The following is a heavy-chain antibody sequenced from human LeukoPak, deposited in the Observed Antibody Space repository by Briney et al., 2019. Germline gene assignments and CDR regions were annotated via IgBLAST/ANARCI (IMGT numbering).Heavy chain of an antibody. D-gene: IGHD3-3*01. J-gene: IGHJ6*04. Sequence: GGSLRLSCAASRFTFSNYGMHWVRQAPGKGLEWVSGISWNSGSIVYADSVKGRFTISRDNAKNSLYLQMNSLRAEDTALYYCASIWSGYIRMDVWGKGTTVTVSS. CDR1: RFTFSNYG. CDR2: ISWNSGSI. CDR3: ASIWSGYIRMDV. V-gene: IGHV3-9*01.